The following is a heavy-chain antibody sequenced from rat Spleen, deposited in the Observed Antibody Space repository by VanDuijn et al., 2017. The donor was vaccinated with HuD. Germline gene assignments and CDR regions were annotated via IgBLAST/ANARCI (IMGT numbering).Heavy chain of an antibody. V-gene: IGHV5-20*01. CDR1: GFTFSSNW. Sequence: EVQLVASDGGLVQPGGSLTLSCAASGFTFSSNWLNWIRQAPGKGLEWVASINPDGSSTYYRDSVKGRFTISSDNAKSSLYLQMDSLRSEDTATYYCTTDPYGPGDYWGQGVMVTVSS. CDR2: INPDGSST. D-gene: IGHD4-1*01. CDR3: TTDPYGPGDY. J-gene: IGHJ2*01.